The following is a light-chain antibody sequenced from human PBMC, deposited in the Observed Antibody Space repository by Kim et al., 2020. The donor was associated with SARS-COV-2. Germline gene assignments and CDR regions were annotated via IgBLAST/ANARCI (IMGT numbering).Light chain of an antibody. V-gene: IGLV3-21*04. CDR3: QVWDSSSDHVV. Sequence: PGKTAKVTCGGNNIGSKSVHWYQQRPGQAPVLVIYYVRDRPSGIPERFSGSNSGNTATLTISRVEAGDEADYYCQVWDSSSDHVVFGGGTKLTVL. J-gene: IGLJ2*01. CDR1: NIGSKS. CDR2: YVR.